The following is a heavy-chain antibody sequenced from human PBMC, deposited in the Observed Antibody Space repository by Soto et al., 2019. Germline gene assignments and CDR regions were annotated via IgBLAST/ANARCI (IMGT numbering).Heavy chain of an antibody. CDR2: IDYSGIT. D-gene: IGHD1-20*01. Sequence: PSETLSLSCTVSGDSINSRHWNWIRQPPGKGREWIGYIDYSGITSYNPSLQSQVTISLDRSKNQFSLRVTSMTAADTATSYCARAGISDRQVDAWGQGIMVTVSA. V-gene: IGHV4-59*01. J-gene: IGHJ5*02. CDR3: ARAGISDRQVDA. CDR1: GDSINSRH.